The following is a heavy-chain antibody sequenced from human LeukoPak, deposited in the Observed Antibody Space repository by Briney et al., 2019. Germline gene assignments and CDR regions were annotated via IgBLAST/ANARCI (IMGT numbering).Heavy chain of an antibody. D-gene: IGHD2-15*01. J-gene: IGHJ1*01. Sequence: GGSLRLSCAASGFTFSSYWMHWVRQAPGKGLVWVSRIKTDGSSTSYADSVKGRFTISRDNAKNTLSLQMNSLRDEDTAVYYCAKGSGYCTGGSCWRLWGQGTPVSVSS. CDR1: GFTFSSYW. CDR3: AKGSGYCTGGSCWRL. V-gene: IGHV3-74*01. CDR2: IKTDGSST.